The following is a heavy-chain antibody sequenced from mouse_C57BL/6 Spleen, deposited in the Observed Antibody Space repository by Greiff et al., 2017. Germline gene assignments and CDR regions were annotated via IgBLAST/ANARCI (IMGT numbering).Heavy chain of an antibody. CDR1: GFTFSSYT. D-gene: IGHD3-2*02. CDR2: ISGGGGNT. V-gene: IGHV5-9*01. J-gene: IGHJ3*01. Sequence: EVKLMESGGGLVKPGGSLKLSCAASGFTFSSYTMSWVRQTPEKRLEWVATISGGGGNTYYPDSVKGRFTISRDNAKNTLYLQMSSLRSEDTALYYCAREGQLRLSAWFAYWGQGSLVTVSA. CDR3: AREGQLRLSAWFAY.